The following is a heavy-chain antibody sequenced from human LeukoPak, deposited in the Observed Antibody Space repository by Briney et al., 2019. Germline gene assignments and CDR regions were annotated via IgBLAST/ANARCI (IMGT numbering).Heavy chain of an antibody. CDR1: GGSFSGYY. CDR3: ARGPRLYGSGSYYNKDMDV. Sequence: SETLSLTCADYGGSFSGYYWSWIRQPPGKGLECIGEIHHSGSTNYNPSLKSRVTISVDTSKNQFSLKLSSVTAADTAVYYCARGPRLYGSGSYYNKDMDVWGKGTTVTVSS. J-gene: IGHJ6*04. V-gene: IGHV4-34*01. CDR2: IHHSGST. D-gene: IGHD3-10*01.